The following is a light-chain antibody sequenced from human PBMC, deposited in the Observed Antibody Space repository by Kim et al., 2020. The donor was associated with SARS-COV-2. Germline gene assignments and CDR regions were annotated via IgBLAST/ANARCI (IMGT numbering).Light chain of an antibody. V-gene: IGLV3-19*01. CDR1: SLRSYY. CDR2: GKN. Sequence: VLGQTVRITCQGNSLRSYYATWYQQKPGQAPIVVIYGKNNRPSGIPDRFSGSSSGDTASLTITGTQAGDEADYYCNSRGSNDNVLFGGGTKLTVL. CDR3: NSRGSNDNVL. J-gene: IGLJ2*01.